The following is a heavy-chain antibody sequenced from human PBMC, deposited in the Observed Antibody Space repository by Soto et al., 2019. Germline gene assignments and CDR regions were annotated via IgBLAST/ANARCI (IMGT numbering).Heavy chain of an antibody. CDR3: ARDRYLAAFDI. CDR2: TYYRSKWYN. Sequence: KQSQTLSLTCAISGDSVPSNSAAWNGIRQSPSGGLGWLGRTYYRSKWYNDYAVSVKSRITINPDTSKNQFSLQLNSVTPEDTAVYYCARDRYLAAFDIWGQGTMVTVSS. J-gene: IGHJ3*02. D-gene: IGHD1-1*01. CDR1: GDSVPSNSAA. V-gene: IGHV6-1*01.